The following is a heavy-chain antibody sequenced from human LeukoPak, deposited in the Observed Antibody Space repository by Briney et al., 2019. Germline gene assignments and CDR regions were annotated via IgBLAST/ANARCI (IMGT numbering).Heavy chain of an antibody. J-gene: IGHJ4*02. Sequence: GGSLRLSCAASGFTFNNYAMSWVRQAPGKGPEWLSAISGSGGSTTDADSVKGRFTISRDNSKNTLYLQMNSLRAEDTAVYYCAKDWGVGGYCSSTSCPLDYWGQGTLVTVSS. CDR1: GFTFNNYA. CDR3: AKDWGVGGYCSSTSCPLDY. CDR2: ISGSGGST. D-gene: IGHD2-2*01. V-gene: IGHV3-23*01.